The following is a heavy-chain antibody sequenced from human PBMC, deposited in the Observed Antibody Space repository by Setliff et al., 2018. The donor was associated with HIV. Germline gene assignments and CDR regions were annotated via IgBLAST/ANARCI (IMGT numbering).Heavy chain of an antibody. CDR3: ARLRITMIMMLNYFDY. J-gene: IGHJ4*02. D-gene: IGHD3-22*01. Sequence: SETLSLTCTVSGDSISSYSWNWIRQSPGGGLEWIGFIFSSGSTKYNPSLQSRVTMSIDTSKNQFSLKLTSVTAADTAVYFCARLRITMIMMLNYFDYWGQGTLVTVSS. CDR2: IFSSGST. V-gene: IGHV4-4*09. CDR1: GDSISSYS.